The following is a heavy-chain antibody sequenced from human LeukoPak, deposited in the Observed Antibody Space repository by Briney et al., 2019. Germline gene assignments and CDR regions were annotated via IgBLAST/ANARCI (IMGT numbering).Heavy chain of an antibody. CDR1: GFTFSSYG. D-gene: IGHD2-15*01. J-gene: IGHJ4*02. V-gene: IGHV3-33*06. Sequence: SGGSLRLSRAASGFTFSSYGMHWVRQAPGKGLEWVAVIWYDGSNKYYADSVKGRFTISRDNSKNTLYLQMNSLRAEDTATYYCAKDYCRGGNCPLPFFDSWGQGTLVTVSS. CDR2: IWYDGSNK. CDR3: AKDYCRGGNCPLPFFDS.